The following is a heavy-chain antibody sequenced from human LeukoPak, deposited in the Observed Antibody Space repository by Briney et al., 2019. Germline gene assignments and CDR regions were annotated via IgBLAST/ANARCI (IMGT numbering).Heavy chain of an antibody. Sequence: GGSLRLSCAASGFTFSNAWMSWVRQAPGKGLEWVGRIRSKTDGGTTDYAAPVKGRFIVSRDDSKNTLYLQMNSLKTEDTAVYYCTTGPPDYYGSGSYLDYWGQGTLVTVSS. D-gene: IGHD3-10*01. V-gene: IGHV3-15*01. CDR1: GFTFSNAW. J-gene: IGHJ4*02. CDR3: TTGPPDYYGSGSYLDY. CDR2: IRSKTDGGTT.